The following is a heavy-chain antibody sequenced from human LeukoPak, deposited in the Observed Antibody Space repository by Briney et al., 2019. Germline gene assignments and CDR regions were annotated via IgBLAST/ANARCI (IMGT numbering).Heavy chain of an antibody. D-gene: IGHD6-6*01. CDR1: GYTFTDYY. CDR3: ARATSIAARRGYYYYYMDV. V-gene: IGHV1-2*02. CDR2: INPNRGGT. J-gene: IGHJ6*03. Sequence: ASVKVSCKATGYTFTDYYLHWVRQAPGQGLEWLGWINPNRGGTNYPPRFQGRVIMTRDTSITTAYMELKRLTSDDTAVYFCARATSIAARRGYYYYYMDVWGKGTTVTVSS.